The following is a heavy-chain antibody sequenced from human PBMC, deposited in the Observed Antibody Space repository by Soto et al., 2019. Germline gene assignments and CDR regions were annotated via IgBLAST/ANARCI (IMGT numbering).Heavy chain of an antibody. CDR1: GFTFSSYS. J-gene: IGHJ4*02. D-gene: IGHD2-8*01. Sequence: TGGSLRLSCAASGFTFSSYSMNWVRQAPGKGLEWVSSISSSSSYIYYADSVKGRFTISRDNAKNSLYLIMNSLRAEDTAVYSYARGYCPTGVCYRYFDYWGQGTLV. CDR3: ARGYCPTGVCYRYFDY. V-gene: IGHV3-21*01. CDR2: ISSSSSYI.